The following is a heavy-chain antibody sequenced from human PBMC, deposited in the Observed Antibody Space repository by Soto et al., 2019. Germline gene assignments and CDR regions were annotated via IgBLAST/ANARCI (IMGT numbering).Heavy chain of an antibody. V-gene: IGHV4-34*01. J-gene: IGHJ6*02. D-gene: IGHD3-10*01. Sequence: PSETLSLTCAVYGGSFSGYYWSWIRQPPGKGLEWIGEINHSGSTNYNPSLKSRVTISVDTSKNQFSLKLSSVTAADTAVYYCARVRGLLWFGELFYYYGMDVWGQGTTVTVSS. CDR3: ARVRGLLWFGELFYYYGMDV. CDR1: GGSFSGYY. CDR2: INHSGST.